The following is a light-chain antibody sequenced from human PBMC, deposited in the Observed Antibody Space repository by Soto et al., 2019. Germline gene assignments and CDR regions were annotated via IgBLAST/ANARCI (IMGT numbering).Light chain of an antibody. Sequence: DIQMDKSPSTLSGSVGVSITITCRASETISRWLAWYQQKPGKAPKLLIYKASNLQTGSQSRFSGSGHGKQFTLTISSLQPDDFATYYCQQYKSYSWTLGQVTKFEIK. CDR2: KAS. V-gene: IGKV1-5*03. J-gene: IGKJ1*01. CDR1: ETISRW. CDR3: QQYKSYSWT.